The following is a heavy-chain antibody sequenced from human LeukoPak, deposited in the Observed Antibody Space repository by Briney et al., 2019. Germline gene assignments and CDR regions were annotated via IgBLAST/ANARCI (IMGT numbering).Heavy chain of an antibody. Sequence: GGSLRLSCAASGFTVSSNYMSWVRQAPGKGLEWVSVIYSGGSTYYADSVKGRFTISRDNSKNTLYLQVNSLRAEDTAVYYCARDGLLKHISGYYSSDYYFDYWGQGTLVTVSS. V-gene: IGHV3-66*02. CDR3: ARDGLLKHISGYYSSDYYFDY. J-gene: IGHJ4*02. CDR2: IYSGGST. CDR1: GFTVSSNY. D-gene: IGHD3-22*01.